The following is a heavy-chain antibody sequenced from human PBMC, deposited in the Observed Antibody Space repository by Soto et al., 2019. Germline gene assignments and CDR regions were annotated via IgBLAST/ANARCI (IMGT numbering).Heavy chain of an antibody. CDR2: VYYSGST. CDR1: GGSISSYY. Sequence: SETLSLTCTVSGGSISSYYWSWIRQPPGKGLEWIGYVYYSGSTNYNPSLKSRVTISVDTSKNQFSLKLSSVTAADTAVYYCARSQAHYGSGSYFFYYYGMDVWGQGTTVTVSS. CDR3: ARSQAHYGSGSYFFYYYGMDV. V-gene: IGHV4-59*08. J-gene: IGHJ6*02. D-gene: IGHD3-10*01.